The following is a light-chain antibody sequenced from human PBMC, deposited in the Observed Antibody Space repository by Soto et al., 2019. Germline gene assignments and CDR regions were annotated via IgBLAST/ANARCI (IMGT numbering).Light chain of an antibody. J-gene: IGKJ4*01. CDR3: QQRNSWPLT. CDR2: DAS. V-gene: IGKV3-11*01. CDR1: QNVGGY. Sequence: EIVLTQSPATLSLSPGERATLSCRASQNVGGYLAWYQQKPGQAPRLLISDASNRAAGIPARFSGIGSGTDFTLTISSLEPEDFVVYYCQQRNSWPLTFGGGTKVEIK.